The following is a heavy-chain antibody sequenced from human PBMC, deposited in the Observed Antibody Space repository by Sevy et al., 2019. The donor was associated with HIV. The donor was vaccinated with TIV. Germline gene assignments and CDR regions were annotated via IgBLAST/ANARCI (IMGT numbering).Heavy chain of an antibody. CDR3: ARDKYYYVLGSFDY. V-gene: IGHV1-69*13. Sequence: ASVKVSCKASGGIFRSNAISWVRQAPGQGLEWMGGIIDVFGTTNYAQKFQGRVTVSADESRSTAYMELSSLRSEDTAVYYCARDKYYYVLGSFDYWGQGTQVTVSS. J-gene: IGHJ4*01. CDR2: IIDVFGTT. CDR1: GGIFRSNA. D-gene: IGHD3-10*01.